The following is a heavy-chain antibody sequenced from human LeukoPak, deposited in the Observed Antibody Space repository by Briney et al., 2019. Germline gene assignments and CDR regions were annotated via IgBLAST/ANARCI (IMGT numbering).Heavy chain of an antibody. Sequence: SETLSLTCTVSGGSISSYYWSWIRRPPGKGLEWIGYIYYSGSTNYNPSLKSRVTISVDTSKNQFSLKLSSVTAADTAVYYCARQMIVVVIPTSYYFDYWGQGTLVTVSS. V-gene: IGHV4-59*08. CDR1: GGSISSYY. J-gene: IGHJ4*02. CDR3: ARQMIVVVIPTSYYFDY. CDR2: IYYSGST. D-gene: IGHD3-22*01.